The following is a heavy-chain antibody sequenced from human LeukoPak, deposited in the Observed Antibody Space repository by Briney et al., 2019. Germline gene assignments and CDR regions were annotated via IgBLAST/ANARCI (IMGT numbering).Heavy chain of an antibody. CDR3: ANKRNTAPYYFDY. CDR1: GGSLSSNDW. CDR2: IYHGGSA. J-gene: IGHJ4*02. Sequence: SETLSLTCAVSGGSLSSNDWWSWVRQPPGKGLEWIGEIYHGGSANYNPSLKSRVTISVDKSKNQFSLKLSSVTAADTAVYYCANKRNTAPYYFDYWGQGTLVTVSS. D-gene: IGHD5-18*01. V-gene: IGHV4-4*02.